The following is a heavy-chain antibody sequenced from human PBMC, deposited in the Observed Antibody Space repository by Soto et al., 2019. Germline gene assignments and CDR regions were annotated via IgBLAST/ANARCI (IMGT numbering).Heavy chain of an antibody. J-gene: IGHJ4*02. CDR2: IIPNFDTP. CDR1: GDSFNTFA. D-gene: IGHD3-22*01. CDR3: ARPYYDSSGYYLWYFDY. Sequence: QVQLVQSGAEVKKPGSSVKLSCKASGDSFNTFAVTWVRQAPGQGLEWMGGIIPNFDTPNYAQKFQGRVTIIADKSTTTPYMELSSLRSEETPVYYCARPYYDSSGYYLWYFDYWGQGTLVTVSS. V-gene: IGHV1-69*06.